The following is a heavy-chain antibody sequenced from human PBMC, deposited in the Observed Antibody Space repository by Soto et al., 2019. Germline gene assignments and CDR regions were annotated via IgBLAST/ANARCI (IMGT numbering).Heavy chain of an antibody. V-gene: IGHV3-23*01. CDR3: AKDRLYGDYYYYYMDV. D-gene: IGHD2-8*01. CDR2: ISGSGGST. CDR1: GFTFSSYA. Sequence: EVQLLESGGGLVQPGGSLRLSCAASGFTFSSYAMSWVRQAPGKGLEWVSAISGSGGSTYYADSVKGRFTISRDNSKNTLYLQMNSLRAEDTAVYYCAKDRLYGDYYYYYMDVWGKGTTVTVSS. J-gene: IGHJ6*03.